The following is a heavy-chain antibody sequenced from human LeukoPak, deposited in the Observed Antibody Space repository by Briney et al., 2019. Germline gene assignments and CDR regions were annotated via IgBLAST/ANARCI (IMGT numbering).Heavy chain of an antibody. CDR2: TRNKANSYTT. D-gene: IGHD3-22*01. J-gene: IGHJ3*02. Sequence: PGGSLRLSCAASGFTFSDHYMDWVRQAPGEGLEWVGRTRNKANSYTTEYAASVKGRFTISRDDSKNSLYLQMNSLKTEDTAVYYCAMTYYYDSSGYYYVSGAFDIWGQGTMVTVSS. V-gene: IGHV3-72*01. CDR1: GFTFSDHY. CDR3: AMTYYYDSSGYYYVSGAFDI.